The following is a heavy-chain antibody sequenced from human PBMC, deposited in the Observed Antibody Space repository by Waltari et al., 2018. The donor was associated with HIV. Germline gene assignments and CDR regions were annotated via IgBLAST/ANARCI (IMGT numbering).Heavy chain of an antibody. Sequence: QVQLVQSGSELRTPGASVILSCKASGYSFTDYSLNWVRQAPGQGLEWMGWINTNTGKPSYDQAFTGRFVFSLDTSVSTAFLQINSLKTDDTAVYYCARLNLKRGYFPSFWGQGTLVTVSS. CDR3: ARLNLKRGYFPSF. J-gene: IGHJ4*02. V-gene: IGHV7-4-1*02. D-gene: IGHD3-22*01. CDR1: GYSFTDYS. CDR2: INTNTGKP.